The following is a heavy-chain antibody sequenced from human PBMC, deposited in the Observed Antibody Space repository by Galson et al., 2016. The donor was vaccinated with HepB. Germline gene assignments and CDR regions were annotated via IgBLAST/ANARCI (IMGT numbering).Heavy chain of an antibody. Sequence: SLRLSCAASGFTVSSKYMSWVRQAPGTGLEWVSVIDGGGSTYYADSVKGRVTISRDNSKNTLYLQMNSLRADDTALYYCAKGKGRGTWHTYAFDIWGQGTMVTVSS. D-gene: IGHD5-24*01. CDR2: IDGGGST. CDR1: GFTVSSKY. CDR3: AKGKGRGTWHTYAFDI. J-gene: IGHJ3*02. V-gene: IGHV3-53*01.